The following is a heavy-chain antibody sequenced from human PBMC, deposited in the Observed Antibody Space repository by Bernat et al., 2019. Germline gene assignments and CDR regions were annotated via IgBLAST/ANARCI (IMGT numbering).Heavy chain of an antibody. CDR1: GFTFSDYY. CDR3: AGDSATRNPHYVMDV. D-gene: IGHD6-25*01. CDR2: ISGRSSDI. Sequence: QVQLVESGGGLVKPGGSLRLSCAASGFTFSDYYMNWIRQAPGKGLEWVSYISGRSSDITYADSVEGRFTISRDNAKKSLYLHMNSLRAEETPGNYWAGDSATRNPHYVMDVWGQGT. V-gene: IGHV3-11*05. J-gene: IGHJ6*02.